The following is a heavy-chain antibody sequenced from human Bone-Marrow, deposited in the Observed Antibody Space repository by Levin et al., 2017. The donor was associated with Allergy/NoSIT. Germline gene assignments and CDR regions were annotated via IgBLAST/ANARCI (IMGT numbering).Heavy chain of an antibody. CDR1: GFTFNTHS. CDR3: ARGLGYCETNGCYELDY. V-gene: IGHV3-21*06. J-gene: IGHJ4*02. Sequence: GGSLRLSCVASGFTFNTHSMNWFRQAPGKGLEWVSSITSGSSRIYYGDSVRGRFTVSRDNAQNSLYLQMHSLRAEDTAAYYCARGLGYCETNGCYELDYWGQGTLVTVSS. CDR2: ITSGSSRI. D-gene: IGHD2-15*01.